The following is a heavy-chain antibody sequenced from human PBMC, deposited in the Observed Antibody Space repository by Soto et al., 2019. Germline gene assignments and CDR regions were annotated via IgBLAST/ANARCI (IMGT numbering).Heavy chain of an antibody. CDR3: AGTDRQTYYYDSSGYFDY. CDR2: ISADNGNT. V-gene: IGHV1-18*01. J-gene: IGHJ4*02. CDR1: GYTFTSYG. Sequence: ASVKVSCKASGYTFTSYGISWVLQAPGQGLEWMGWISADNGNTKYSQKFQGRVTMTTDTSASTAYMELSSLRSEDTAVYYCAGTDRQTYYYDSSGYFDYWGQGTLVTVSS. D-gene: IGHD3-22*01.